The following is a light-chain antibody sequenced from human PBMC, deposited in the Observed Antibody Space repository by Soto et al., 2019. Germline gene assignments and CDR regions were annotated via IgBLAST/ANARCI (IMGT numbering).Light chain of an antibody. CDR1: SSDIGAYNF. V-gene: IGLV2-14*03. Sequence: QSALTQTASVSGSPGQSITISCTGTSSDIGAYNFVSWYQQHPGKAPKLMLYDVNIRPSGVSNRFSGSKSGNTASLTISGLQAEDEADYYCTSWTTSTTMIFGGGTKVT. CDR3: TSWTTSTTMI. CDR2: DVN. J-gene: IGLJ2*01.